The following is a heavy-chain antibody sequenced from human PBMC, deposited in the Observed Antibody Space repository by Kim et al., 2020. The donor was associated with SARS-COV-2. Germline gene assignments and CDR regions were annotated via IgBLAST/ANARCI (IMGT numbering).Heavy chain of an antibody. Sequence: SETLSLTCTVSGGSISSYYWSWIRQPPGKGLEWIGYIYYSGSTNYNPSLKSRVTISVDTSKNQFSLKLSSVTAADTAVYYCAAYVNIVATAPLYNWFDPWGQGTLVTVSS. D-gene: IGHD5-12*01. CDR3: AAYVNIVATAPLYNWFDP. CDR1: GGSISSYY. CDR2: IYYSGST. V-gene: IGHV4-59*13. J-gene: IGHJ5*02.